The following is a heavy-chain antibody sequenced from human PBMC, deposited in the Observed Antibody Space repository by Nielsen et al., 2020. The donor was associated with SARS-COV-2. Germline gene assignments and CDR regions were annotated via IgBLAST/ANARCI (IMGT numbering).Heavy chain of an antibody. Sequence: ASVKVSCKASGYTFTGHYMHWMRQAPGQGPEWLGRVNPNSGATNYAQKFQGRVTLTRDASINTTYMELTRLTSDYTAVYYCARVRSSSGIWFDPWGQVPLVLVSS. CDR3: ARVRSSSGIWFDP. J-gene: IGHJ5*02. CDR2: VNPNSGAT. V-gene: IGHV1-2*06. CDR1: GYTFTGHY. D-gene: IGHD3-10*01.